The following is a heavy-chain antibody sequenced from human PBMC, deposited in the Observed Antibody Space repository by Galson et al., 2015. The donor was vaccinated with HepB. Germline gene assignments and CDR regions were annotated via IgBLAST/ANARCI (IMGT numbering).Heavy chain of an antibody. J-gene: IGHJ4*02. CDR1: GYTFTSYG. CDR3: ARDTGQWLTPRNSDY. V-gene: IGHV1-18*01. D-gene: IGHD6-19*01. CDR2: ISAYNGST. Sequence: SVKVSCKASGYTFTSYGISWLRQAPGQGLEWMGWISAYNGSTNYAQKVQGRVTMTTDTPTTTAYMELRRLRSDDTAIYYCARDTGQWLTPRNSDYWGQGTLITVSS.